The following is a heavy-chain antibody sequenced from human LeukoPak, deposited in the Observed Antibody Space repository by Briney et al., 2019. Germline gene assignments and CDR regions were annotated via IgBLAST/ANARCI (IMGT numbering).Heavy chain of an antibody. J-gene: IGHJ3*02. D-gene: IGHD5-18*01. CDR2: IRSKTKGGAP. Sequence: GGSLRLSCAVSGFTFSSAYISWVRQAPGEGLEWVGRIRSKTKGGAPDYAAPAKGRFSISGDDSKNTVYLQMDSLTAEDTALYYCTTEGYTYGYHAIDSWGRGTMVTVSS. CDR3: TTEGYTYGYHAIDS. CDR1: GFTFSSAY. V-gene: IGHV3-15*01.